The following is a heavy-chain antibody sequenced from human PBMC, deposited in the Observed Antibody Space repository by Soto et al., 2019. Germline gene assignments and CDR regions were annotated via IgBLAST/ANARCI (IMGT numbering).Heavy chain of an antibody. CDR1: GFNFDDHA. D-gene: IGHD1-26*01. CDR2: ISWNSVTI. V-gene: IGHV3-9*01. Sequence: EVQLVESGGGLAQPGWSRRLSCAASGFNFDDHAVHWVRQTPGKGLEWVSGISWNSVTINYADSIKGRFTISRDNAKRTLYLQMNNLRPADTAMYFCVRSSGSQPRAGWFDPWGQGTLVTVS. J-gene: IGHJ5*02. CDR3: VRSSGSQPRAGWFDP.